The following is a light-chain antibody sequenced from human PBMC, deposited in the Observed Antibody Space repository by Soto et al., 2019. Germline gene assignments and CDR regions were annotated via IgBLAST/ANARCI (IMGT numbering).Light chain of an antibody. CDR2: DVS. J-gene: IGLJ1*01. V-gene: IGLV2-14*01. CDR3: SSYSSSNTGV. CDR1: SSDVGGYNY. Sequence: QSALTQPASVSGSPGQSITISCTGTSSDVGGYNYVSWYQQHPGKAPKLMIYDVSNRPSGVSNRFSGSKSGNTASLTISGLQAEDEADYYPSSYSSSNTGVFGTGTKLTVL.